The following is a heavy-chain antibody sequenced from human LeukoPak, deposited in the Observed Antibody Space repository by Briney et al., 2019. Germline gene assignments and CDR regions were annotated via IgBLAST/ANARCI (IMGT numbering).Heavy chain of an antibody. Sequence: GGSLRLSCVASGSSFRNYAIHGVRQAPGKGLEYVSVINTDGRITYYADSVKGRFTISRDNSKNTVYLQMDSLRGEDMAVYYCTRDGGSFCDFDYWGQGALVTVSS. V-gene: IGHV3-64*02. CDR1: GSSFRNYA. CDR3: TRDGGSFCDFDY. CDR2: INTDGRIT. J-gene: IGHJ4*02. D-gene: IGHD1-26*01.